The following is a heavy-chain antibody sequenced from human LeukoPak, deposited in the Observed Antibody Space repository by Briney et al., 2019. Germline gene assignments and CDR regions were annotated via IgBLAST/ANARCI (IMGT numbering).Heavy chain of an antibody. CDR2: IIGSGGST. D-gene: IGHD6-13*01. CDR3: AKESIVAAGNVNYFDY. V-gene: IGHV3-23*01. Sequence: GGSLRLSCAASGFTFSSYAMSWVRQAPGKVLEWFSAIIGSGGSTFYADSVKGRFTISRDNSTKTLYLQMNSLRAEDTSVYYCAKESIVAAGNVNYFDYWGQGTLVTVSS. J-gene: IGHJ4*02. CDR1: GFTFSSYA.